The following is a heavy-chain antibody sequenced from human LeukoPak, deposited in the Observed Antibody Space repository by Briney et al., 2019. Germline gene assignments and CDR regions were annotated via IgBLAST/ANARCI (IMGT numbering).Heavy chain of an antibody. J-gene: IGHJ4*02. Sequence: LGGSLRLSCAASGFTFSSYAMSWVRQASGKGLEWVSGLTGSGGNTYYADSVKGRFTISRDNSKNTLYLQMNSLRAEDTAVYYCANKAYSSGWYYFDYWGQGTLVTVSS. V-gene: IGHV3-23*01. CDR3: ANKAYSSGWYYFDY. CDR2: LTGSGGNT. CDR1: GFTFSSYA. D-gene: IGHD6-19*01.